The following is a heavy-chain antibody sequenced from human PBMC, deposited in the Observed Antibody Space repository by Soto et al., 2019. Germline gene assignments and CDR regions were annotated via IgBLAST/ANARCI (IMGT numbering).Heavy chain of an antibody. CDR1: GFTFSTYG. J-gene: IGHJ4*02. CDR2: ISYDGNEK. Sequence: AGGSLRLSCAASGFTFSTYGMHWVRQAPGKGLEWVALISYDGNEKFYLASVKGRFTISRDTSETMVYLQMTNLKAEDTAVYYCASRDPGTSVDYWGQGTLVTVSS. V-gene: IGHV3-30*03. D-gene: IGHD1-7*01. CDR3: ASRDPGTSVDY.